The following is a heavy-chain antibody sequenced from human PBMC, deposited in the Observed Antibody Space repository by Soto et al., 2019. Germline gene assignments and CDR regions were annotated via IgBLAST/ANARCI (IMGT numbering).Heavy chain of an antibody. D-gene: IGHD1-26*01. CDR3: ARDLACRYSGSYTGDV. Sequence: QVQLVQSGAEVKKPGSSVKVSCTASGGTFSSYAISWVRQAPGQGLEWMGGIIPIFGTANYAQKFQGRVTITADKSTSTAYMELSSLRSEDTAVYYCARDLACRYSGSYTGDVWGQGTTVTVSS. CDR2: IIPIFGTA. V-gene: IGHV1-69*06. CDR1: GGTFSSYA. J-gene: IGHJ6*02.